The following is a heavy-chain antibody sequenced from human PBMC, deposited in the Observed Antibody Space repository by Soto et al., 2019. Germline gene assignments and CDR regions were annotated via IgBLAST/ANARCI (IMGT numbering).Heavy chain of an antibody. CDR3: AREGYGDYDYYYYGMDV. D-gene: IGHD4-17*01. CDR2: ISAYNGNT. CDR1: GYTFTSYG. V-gene: IGHV1-18*01. Sequence: ASVKVSCKASGYTFTSYGISWVRQAPGQGFEWMGWISAYNGNTNHAQKLQGRVTMTTDTSTSTAYMELRSLRSDDTAVYYCAREGYGDYDYYYYGMDVWGQGTTVTVSS. J-gene: IGHJ6*02.